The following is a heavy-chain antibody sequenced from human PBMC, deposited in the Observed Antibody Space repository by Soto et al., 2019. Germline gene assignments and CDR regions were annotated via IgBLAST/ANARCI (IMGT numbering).Heavy chain of an antibody. Sequence: SVKVSCKASGGTFSSYTISWVRQAPGQGLEWMGRIIPILGIANYAQKFQGRVTITADKSTSTAYMELSSLRSEDTAVYYCARRGSGSYYDYWGQGTLVTVSS. CDR2: IIPILGIA. CDR3: ARRGSGSYYDY. V-gene: IGHV1-69*02. J-gene: IGHJ4*02. CDR1: GGTFSSYT. D-gene: IGHD1-26*01.